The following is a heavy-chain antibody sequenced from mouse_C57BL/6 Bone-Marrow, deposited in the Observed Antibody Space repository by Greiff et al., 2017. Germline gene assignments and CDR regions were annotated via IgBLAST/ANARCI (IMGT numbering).Heavy chain of an antibody. CDR2: ISSGGSYT. CDR3: ARLSPFAY. V-gene: IGHV5-6*01. J-gene: IGHJ3*01. Sequence: EVQLVESGGDLVKPGGSLKLSCAASGFTFSSYGMSWVRQTPDQGLEWVATISSGGSYTYYPDKVKGRFTITTDNAKNTLYLQMSSLKSEDTAMYYCARLSPFAYWGQGTLVTVSA. CDR1: GFTFSSYG. D-gene: IGHD6-2*01.